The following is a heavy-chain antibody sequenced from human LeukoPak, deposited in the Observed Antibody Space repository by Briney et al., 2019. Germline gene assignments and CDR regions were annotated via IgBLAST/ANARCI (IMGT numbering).Heavy chain of an antibody. Sequence: GRSLRLSCAASGFTFSSYGMHWVRQAPGKGLEWVSSISSGSTYMYYADSVKGRFTISRDNAQNSVFLQMNSLRAEDTAVYYCGRVGGRSKAAKGDAFDIWGQGTMVVVSS. J-gene: IGHJ3*02. CDR2: ISSGSTYM. CDR1: GFTFSSYG. V-gene: IGHV3-21*06. CDR3: GRVGGRSKAAKGDAFDI. D-gene: IGHD6-6*01.